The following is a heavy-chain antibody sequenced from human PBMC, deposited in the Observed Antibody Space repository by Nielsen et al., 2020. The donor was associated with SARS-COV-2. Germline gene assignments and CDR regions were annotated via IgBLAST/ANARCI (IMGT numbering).Heavy chain of an antibody. CDR3: ARAAAGTISMDY. J-gene: IGHJ4*02. V-gene: IGHV3-33*01. Sequence: GESLKISCAASGFTFSSYGMHWVRQAPGKGLEWVAVIWYDGSNKYYADSVKGRFTISRDNSKNTLYLQMNSLRAEDTAVYYCARAAAGTISMDYWGQGTLATVSS. CDR2: IWYDGSNK. D-gene: IGHD6-13*01. CDR1: GFTFSSYG.